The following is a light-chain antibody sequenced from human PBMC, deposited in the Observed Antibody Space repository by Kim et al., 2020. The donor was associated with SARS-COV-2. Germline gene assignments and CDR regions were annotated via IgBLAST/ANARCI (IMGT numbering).Light chain of an antibody. V-gene: IGLV2-14*01. J-gene: IGLJ3*02. Sequence: SALTQPASVSGSPGQSITISCTGTSSDVGGYNYVSWHQQYTGKAPKLIIYDVSKWPSGVSNRFSGSKSGNTASLTISGLQVEDEADYYCSSYTSSSTWVFGGGTQLTVL. CDR3: SSYTSSSTWV. CDR1: SSDVGGYNY. CDR2: DVS.